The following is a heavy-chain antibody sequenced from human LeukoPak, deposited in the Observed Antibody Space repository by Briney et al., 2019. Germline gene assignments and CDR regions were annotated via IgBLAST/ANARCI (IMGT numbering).Heavy chain of an antibody. CDR3: ARTSGWYKFDY. CDR2: ISSSSSTI. D-gene: IGHD6-19*01. CDR1: GFTFSIYS. J-gene: IGHJ4*02. Sequence: PGGSLRLSCAASGFTFSIYSMNWVRQAPGKGLEWVSYISSSSSTIYYADSVKGRFTISRDNAKNSLYLQMNSLRAKDTAVYYCARTSGWYKFDYWGQGTLVTVSS. V-gene: IGHV3-48*01.